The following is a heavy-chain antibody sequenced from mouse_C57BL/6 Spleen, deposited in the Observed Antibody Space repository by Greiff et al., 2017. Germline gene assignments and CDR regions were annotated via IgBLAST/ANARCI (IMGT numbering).Heavy chain of an antibody. D-gene: IGHD1-1*01. CDR2: IDPEDGDT. Sequence: VQLQQSGAELVRPGASVKLSCTASGFNIKDYYMHWVKQRPEQGLEWIGRIDPEDGDTEYAPKFQGKATMTADTSSNTACLQLSSLTSEDTAVYYCTRITTVVATDWYFDVWGTGTTVTVSS. CDR3: TRITTVVATDWYFDV. CDR1: GFNIKDYY. J-gene: IGHJ1*03. V-gene: IGHV14-1*01.